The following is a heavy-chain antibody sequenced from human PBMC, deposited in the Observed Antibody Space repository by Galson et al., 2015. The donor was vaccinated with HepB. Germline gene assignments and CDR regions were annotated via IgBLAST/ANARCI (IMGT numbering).Heavy chain of an antibody. CDR3: ARDRVYYYDSSGYYSDAFDI. CDR2: INSDGSST. CDR1: GFTFSSYW. D-gene: IGHD3-22*01. V-gene: IGHV3-74*01. J-gene: IGHJ3*02. Sequence: SLRLSCAASGFTFSSYWMHWVRQAPGKGLVWVSRINSDGSSTSYADSVKGRFTISRDNAKNTLYLQMNSLRAEDTAVYYCARDRVYYYDSSGYYSDAFDIWCQGTMVTVSS.